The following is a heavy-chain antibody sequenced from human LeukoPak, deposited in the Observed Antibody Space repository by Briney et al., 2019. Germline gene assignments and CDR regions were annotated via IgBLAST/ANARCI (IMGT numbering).Heavy chain of an antibody. V-gene: IGHV4-34*01. Sequence: SETLSLTCAVYGGSFSGYYWSWIRQPPGKGLEWIGEINHSGSTNYNPSLKSRVTISVDTSKNQFSLKLSSVTAADTAVYYCARHGERYYDFWSGYLGNIDYWGQGTLVTVSS. CDR1: GGSFSGYY. CDR2: INHSGST. CDR3: ARHGERYYDFWSGYLGNIDY. J-gene: IGHJ4*02. D-gene: IGHD3-3*01.